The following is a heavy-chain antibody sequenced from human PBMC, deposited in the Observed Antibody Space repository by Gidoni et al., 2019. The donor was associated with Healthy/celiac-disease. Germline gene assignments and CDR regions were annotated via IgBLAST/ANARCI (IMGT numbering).Heavy chain of an antibody. V-gene: IGHV6-1*01. Sequence: QVQLQQSGPGLVKPSQTLSLTCAISGDSVSSHSAAWNWIRQSPSRGLEWLGRTYYRSKWYNDYAVSVKSRITINPDTSKNQFSLQLNSVTPEDTAVYYCARDLVGYCSGGSCPYYYYGMDVWGQGTTVTVSS. CDR2: TYYRSKWYN. D-gene: IGHD2-15*01. CDR3: ARDLVGYCSGGSCPYYYYGMDV. CDR1: GDSVSSHSAA. J-gene: IGHJ6*02.